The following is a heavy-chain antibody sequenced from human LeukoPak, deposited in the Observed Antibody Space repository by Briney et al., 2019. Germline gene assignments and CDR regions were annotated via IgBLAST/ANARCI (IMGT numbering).Heavy chain of an antibody. CDR3: AKVRGGSYYTGFDY. Sequence: GGSLRLSCAASGFTFSSYAMSWVRQAPGKGLEWVSAISGSGGSTYYAASVKGRFTISRDNSKNTLYLQMNSLRAEDTAVYYCAKVRGGSYYTGFDYWGQGTLVTVSS. D-gene: IGHD1-26*01. J-gene: IGHJ4*02. CDR2: ISGSGGST. CDR1: GFTFSSYA. V-gene: IGHV3-23*01.